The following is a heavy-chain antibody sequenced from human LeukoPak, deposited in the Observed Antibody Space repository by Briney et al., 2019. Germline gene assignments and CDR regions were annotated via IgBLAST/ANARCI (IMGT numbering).Heavy chain of an antibody. CDR1: GYTFTSYY. CDR3: ARDRDPDSSSWNWFDP. D-gene: IGHD6-13*01. J-gene: IGHJ5*02. CDR2: INPSGGST. V-gene: IGHV1-46*01. Sequence: ASVKVSCKASGYTFTSYYMHWVRQAPGQGLEWMGIINPSGGSTSYAQKFQGRVTMTRDTSTSTVYMELSSLRSEDTAVYYCARDRDPDSSSWNWFDPWGQGTLVTVSS.